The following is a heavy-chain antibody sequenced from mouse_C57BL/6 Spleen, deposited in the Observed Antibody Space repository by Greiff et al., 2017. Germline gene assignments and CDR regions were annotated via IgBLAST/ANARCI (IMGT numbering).Heavy chain of an antibody. Sequence: EVKLQESGPGLVKPSQSLSLTCSVTGYSITSGYYWNWIRQFPGNKLEWMGYISYDGSNNYNPSLKNRISLTRDTSKNQFFLKLNSVTTKDTATYYCARGNYGSSFDYWGQGTTL. V-gene: IGHV3-6*01. J-gene: IGHJ2*01. CDR1: GYSITSGYY. CDR3: ARGNYGSSFDY. CDR2: ISYDGSN. D-gene: IGHD1-1*01.